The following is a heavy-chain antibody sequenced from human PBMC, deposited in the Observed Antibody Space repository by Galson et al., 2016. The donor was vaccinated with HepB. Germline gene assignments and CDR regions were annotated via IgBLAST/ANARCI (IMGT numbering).Heavy chain of an antibody. CDR3: VRGLW. CDR1: GFTFSNFS. CDR2: ISSSGSDI. Sequence: SLRLSCAGSGFTFSNFSLSWVRQAPGKGLEWVSYISSSGSDIQYADFVKGRFSVSRDNVKNALFLQMDSLRDDDTAVYYCVRGLWWGPGTVVIVSS. J-gene: IGHJ4*02. D-gene: IGHD2/OR15-2a*01. V-gene: IGHV3-48*02.